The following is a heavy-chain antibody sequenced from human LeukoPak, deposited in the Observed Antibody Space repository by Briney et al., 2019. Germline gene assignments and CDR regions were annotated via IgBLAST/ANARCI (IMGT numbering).Heavy chain of an antibody. CDR2: ISSSGSTI. CDR3: ARDRGQGFDY. CDR1: GGSISSYY. V-gene: IGHV3-11*01. J-gene: IGHJ4*02. Sequence: LSLTCTVSGGSISSYYWSWIRQPPGKGLEWVSYISSSGSTIYYADSVKGRFTISRDNAKNSLYLQMNSLRAEDTAVYYCARDRGQGFDYWGQGTLVTVSS. D-gene: IGHD3-10*01.